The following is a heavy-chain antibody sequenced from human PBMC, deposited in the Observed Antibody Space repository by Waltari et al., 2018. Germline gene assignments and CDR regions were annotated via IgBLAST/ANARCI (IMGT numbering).Heavy chain of an antibody. D-gene: IGHD3-16*01. CDR3: ARLVWSVKDYYYYMDV. J-gene: IGHJ6*03. CDR1: GYSFTSYW. CDR2: LSPGSSDT. Sequence: EVQLVQSGAEVKKPGESLKISCTGSGYSFTSYWNGWVRQMTGKGLVWVGILSPGSSDTRYSPSFQVQGTISADKSLSTAYLQWSSLKAADTAMYYCARLVWSVKDYYYYMDVCVKGTTVTGSS. V-gene: IGHV5-51*03.